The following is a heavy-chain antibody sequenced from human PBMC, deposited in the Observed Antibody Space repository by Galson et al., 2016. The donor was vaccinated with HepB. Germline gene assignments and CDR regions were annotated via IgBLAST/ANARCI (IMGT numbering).Heavy chain of an antibody. Sequence: TLSLTCSVSAGSISSGGYNWSWIRQHPGKGLEWLGYINHSGTTYYNPSLSSRAAISVDTSKNQFSLEVSSVTAADTAVYYCARVSGNAFDIWGHGTMVTVSS. CDR3: ARVSGNAFDI. J-gene: IGHJ3*02. CDR1: AGSISSGGYN. CDR2: INHSGTT. V-gene: IGHV4-31*03.